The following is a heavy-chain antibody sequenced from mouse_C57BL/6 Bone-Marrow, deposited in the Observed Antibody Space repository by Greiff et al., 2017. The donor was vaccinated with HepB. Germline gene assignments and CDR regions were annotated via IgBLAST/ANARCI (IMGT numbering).Heavy chain of an antibody. Sequence: QVQLQQSGAELARPGASVKLSCKASGYTFTSYGISWVKQRTGRGLEWIGEIYPRSGNTYYNEKFKGKATLTADKSSSTAYMELRSLTSEDSAVYFCARLGIRAWFAYWGQGTLVTVSA. J-gene: IGHJ3*01. CDR2: IYPRSGNT. D-gene: IGHD2-4*01. CDR1: GYTFTSYG. V-gene: IGHV1-81*01. CDR3: ARLGIRAWFAY.